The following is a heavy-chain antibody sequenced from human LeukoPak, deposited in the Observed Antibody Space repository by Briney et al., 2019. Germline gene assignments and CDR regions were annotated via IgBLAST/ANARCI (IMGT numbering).Heavy chain of an antibody. J-gene: IGHJ5*02. CDR1: GYTFTGYY. Sequence: ASVKVSCKASGYTFTGYYMHWVRQAPGQGLEWMGWINPSSGGTNYAQKFQGRVTMTRDTSISTAYMELSRLRSNDTAVYYCARDRNDYVWGSYHPWGQGTLVTVSS. CDR3: ARDRNDYVWGSYHP. D-gene: IGHD3-16*02. CDR2: INPSSGGT. V-gene: IGHV1-2*02.